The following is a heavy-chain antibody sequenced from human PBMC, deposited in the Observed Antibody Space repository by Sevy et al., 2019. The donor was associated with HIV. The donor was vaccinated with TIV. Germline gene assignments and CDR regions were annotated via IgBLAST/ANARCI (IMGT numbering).Heavy chain of an antibody. V-gene: IGHV3-30*18. CDR1: GFTFSSYG. D-gene: IGHD5-18*01. CDR2: ISYDGSNK. Sequence: GGSLRLSCAASGFTFSSYGMHWVRQAPGKGLEWVAVISYDGSNKYYADSVKGRFTISRDNSKNTLYLQMNSLRAEDTAVYYCAKPHTAMVSDFDYWGQGTLVTVSS. CDR3: AKPHTAMVSDFDY. J-gene: IGHJ4*02.